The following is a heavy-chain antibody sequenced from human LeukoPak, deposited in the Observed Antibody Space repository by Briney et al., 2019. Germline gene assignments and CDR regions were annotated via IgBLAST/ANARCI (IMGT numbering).Heavy chain of an antibody. J-gene: IGHJ1*01. D-gene: IGHD6-19*01. CDR2: INSNSGGT. CDR3: ARDSGAEYFQH. Sequence: ASVKVSCKASGYTFTGYYMHWVRQAPGQGLEWMGWINSNSGGTNYAQTFQGRVTMTRDTSISTAYMELSGLRSDDTAMYYCARDSGAEYFQHWGQGTLVTVSS. CDR1: GYTFTGYY. V-gene: IGHV1-2*02.